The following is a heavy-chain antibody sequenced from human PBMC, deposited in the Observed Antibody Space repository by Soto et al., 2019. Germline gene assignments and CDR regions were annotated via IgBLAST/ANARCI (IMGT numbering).Heavy chain of an antibody. CDR1: GFTFSSYA. Sequence: EVQLLESGGGLVQPGGSLRLSCAASGFTFSSYAMSWLRRARGKGLEWVSAISGSGGSTYYADSVKGRFTISRDNSKNTLYLQMNSLRAEDTAVYYCARNSSGTRNWFDPWGQGTLVTVSS. CDR3: ARNSSGTRNWFDP. V-gene: IGHV3-23*01. D-gene: IGHD6-19*01. J-gene: IGHJ5*02. CDR2: ISGSGGST.